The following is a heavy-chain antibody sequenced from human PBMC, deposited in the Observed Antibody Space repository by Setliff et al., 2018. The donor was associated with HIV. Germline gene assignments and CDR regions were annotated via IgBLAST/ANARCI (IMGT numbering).Heavy chain of an antibody. V-gene: IGHV3-74*01. CDR3: ARAPAVTTSLFFDY. CDR1: GFTFSTSW. J-gene: IGHJ4*02. Sequence: PGGSLRLSCVVSGFTFSTSWMTWVRQAPGKGLVWVSRINSDGSSTSYADSVKGRFTISRDNAKNTVYLQMNSLRAEDTAVYYCARAPAVTTSLFFDYWGQGTLVTVSS. D-gene: IGHD4-17*01. CDR2: INSDGSST.